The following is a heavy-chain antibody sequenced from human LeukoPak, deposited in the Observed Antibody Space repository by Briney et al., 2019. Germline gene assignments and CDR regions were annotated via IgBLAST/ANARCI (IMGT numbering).Heavy chain of an antibody. J-gene: IGHJ3*02. CDR2: IIPIFGTA. V-gene: IGHV1-69*05. D-gene: IGHD3-3*01. CDR1: GGTFSSYA. CDR3: ARGGYDFWSGSNDAFDI. Sequence: SVKVSCKASGGTFSSYAISWVRQAPGQGLEWMGGIIPIFGTANYAQKFQGRVTITTDESTSTAYMELSSLRSEDTAVYYCARGGYDFWSGSNDAFDIWGQGTMVTVSS.